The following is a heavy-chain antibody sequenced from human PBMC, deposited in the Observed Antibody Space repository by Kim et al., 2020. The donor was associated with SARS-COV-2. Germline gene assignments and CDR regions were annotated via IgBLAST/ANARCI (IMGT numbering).Heavy chain of an antibody. Sequence: NPSLKGRVTISVDTSKNQFSLKLSSVTAADTAVYYCARSGIAAAGSFDYWGQGTLVTVSS. J-gene: IGHJ4*02. V-gene: IGHV4-4*09. D-gene: IGHD6-13*01. CDR3: ARSGIAAAGSFDY.